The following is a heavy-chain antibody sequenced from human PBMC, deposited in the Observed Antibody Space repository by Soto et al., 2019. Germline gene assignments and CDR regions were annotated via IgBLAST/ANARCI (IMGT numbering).Heavy chain of an antibody. CDR1: GGSISSYY. D-gene: IGHD2-2*01. J-gene: IGHJ6*02. CDR2: IYYSGST. Sequence: SETLSLTCTVSGGSISSYYWSWIRQPPGKGLEWIGYIYYSGSTNYNPSLKSRVTISVDTSKNQFSLKLSSVTAADTAVYYCARLVVVPAAYYYYGMDVWGQGTTVTVSS. CDR3: ARLVVVPAAYYYYGMDV. V-gene: IGHV4-59*12.